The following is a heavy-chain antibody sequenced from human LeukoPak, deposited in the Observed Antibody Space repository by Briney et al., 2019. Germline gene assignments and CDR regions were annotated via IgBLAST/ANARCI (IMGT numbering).Heavy chain of an antibody. V-gene: IGHV3-48*04. Sequence: GGSLRLSCAASGFIFSSYSMNWVCQAPGRGLEWVSYISYNSETIFYADSVRGRFTISRDNTENSLFLQMDSLRVEDTAVYYCARETPRRGETRDGYRWGQGTLVTVSS. CDR2: ISYNSETI. D-gene: IGHD5-24*01. CDR1: GFIFSSYS. CDR3: ARETPRRGETRDGYR. J-gene: IGHJ4*02.